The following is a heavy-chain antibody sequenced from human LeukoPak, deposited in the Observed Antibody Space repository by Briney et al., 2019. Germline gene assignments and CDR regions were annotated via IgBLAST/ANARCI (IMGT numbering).Heavy chain of an antibody. D-gene: IGHD6-25*01. Sequence: GGSLRLSCAASGFTFSTYGMCWVRQSPGKGLEWVSAISGSASGHITNYADSVMGRFTISRDNYKNTLYLQMDSLRVEDTAVYYCANHRAAFEFWGQGTLVTVSS. J-gene: IGHJ4*02. V-gene: IGHV3-23*01. CDR1: GFTFSTYG. CDR2: ISGSASGHIT. CDR3: ANHRAAFEF.